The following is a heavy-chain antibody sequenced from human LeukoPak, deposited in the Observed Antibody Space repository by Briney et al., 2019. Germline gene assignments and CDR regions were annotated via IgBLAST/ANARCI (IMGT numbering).Heavy chain of an antibody. CDR2: INPNSGGT. V-gene: IGHV1-2*02. CDR3: ARGVLLQGRGAFDI. D-gene: IGHD2-15*01. CDR1: GYTFTGYY. J-gene: IGHJ3*02. Sequence: GASVKVSCKASGYTFTGYYMHWVRQAPGQGLEWMGWINPNSGGTNYAQNFQDRVTMTRDTSISTAYMELSSLTYDDTAVYYCARGVLLQGRGAFDIWGQGAMVTVSS.